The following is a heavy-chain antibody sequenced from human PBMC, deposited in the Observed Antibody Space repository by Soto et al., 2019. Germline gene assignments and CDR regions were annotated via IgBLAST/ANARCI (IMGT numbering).Heavy chain of an antibody. CDR1: GGTFSSYA. CDR3: ASSRGYSGYERGFWFDP. Sequence: ASVKVSCKASGGTFSSYAISWVRQAPGQGLEWMGGIIPIFGTANYAQKFQGRVTITADESTSTAYMELSSLRSEDTAVYYCASSRGYSGYERGFWFDPWGQGTLVTVSS. V-gene: IGHV1-69*13. CDR2: IIPIFGTA. D-gene: IGHD5-12*01. J-gene: IGHJ5*02.